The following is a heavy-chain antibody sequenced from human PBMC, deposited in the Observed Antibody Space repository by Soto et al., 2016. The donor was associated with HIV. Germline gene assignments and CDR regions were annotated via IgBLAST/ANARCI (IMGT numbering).Heavy chain of an antibody. CDR1: GFTFSTST. Sequence: QLVLSGPEVKKPGTSVKVSCKASGFTFSTSTIQWVRQAPGQRLEWIGWITVGTDNRNYAQKFQQRVTLTRDMSTSIAYLEMSSLSSEDTAVYYCAAETYSSGCCHFDYWGPGNAGHRSPQ. CDR2: ITVGTDNR. J-gene: IGHJ4*02. V-gene: IGHV1-58*02. D-gene: IGHD6-19*01. CDR3: AAETYSSGCCHFDY.